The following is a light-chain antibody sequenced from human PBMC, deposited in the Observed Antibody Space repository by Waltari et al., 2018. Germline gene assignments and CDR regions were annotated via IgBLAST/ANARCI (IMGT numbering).Light chain of an antibody. J-gene: IGLJ1*01. Sequence: QSALTQPASVSGSPGQSITISCTGTSSDVGGYNYVSWYQQHPGKAPKLMIYEVNNRPSGAPDRVYGSKSGNTASLTIAGLQAEDEADYYCTSYTSSITYVFGTGTKVTVL. CDR1: SSDVGGYNY. V-gene: IGLV2-14*01. CDR2: EVN. CDR3: TSYTSSITYV.